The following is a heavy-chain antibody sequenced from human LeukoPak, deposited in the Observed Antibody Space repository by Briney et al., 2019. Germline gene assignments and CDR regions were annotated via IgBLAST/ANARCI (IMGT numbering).Heavy chain of an antibody. V-gene: IGHV3-23*01. J-gene: IGHJ4*02. Sequence: GGSLRLSCAASGFTFSSYAMSRFRQAPGKGLEWVSAISGSGGSTYYADSVKGRFTISRDNSKNTLYLQMNSLRAEDTAVYYCAKESYSSSWYYFDYWGQGTLVTVSS. D-gene: IGHD6-13*01. CDR2: ISGSGGST. CDR1: GFTFSSYA. CDR3: AKESYSSSWYYFDY.